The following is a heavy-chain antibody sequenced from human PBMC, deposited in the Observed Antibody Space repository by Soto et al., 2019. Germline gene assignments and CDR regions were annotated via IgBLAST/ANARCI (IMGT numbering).Heavy chain of an antibody. V-gene: IGHV3-48*01. CDR1: GFTFSSYS. J-gene: IGHJ6*03. CDR3: ARANYDYIWGSYRNYYYYYMDV. Sequence: GSQRLSCAASGFTFSSYSMNWVRQAPGKGLEWVSYISSSSSTIYYADSVKGRFTISRDNAKNSLYLQMNSLRAEDTAVYYCARANYDYIWGSYRNYYYYYMDVWGKGTTVTVSS. D-gene: IGHD3-16*02. CDR2: ISSSSSTI.